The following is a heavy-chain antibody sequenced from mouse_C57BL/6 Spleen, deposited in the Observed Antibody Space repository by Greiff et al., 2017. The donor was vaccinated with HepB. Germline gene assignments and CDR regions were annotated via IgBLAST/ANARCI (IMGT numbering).Heavy chain of an antibody. CDR1: GYTFTDYE. CDR3: TRPLSYWYFDV. CDR2: IDPETGGT. Sequence: QVQLQQSGAELVRPGASVTLSCKASGYTFTDYEMHWVKQTPVHGLEWIGAIDPETGGTAYNQKFKGKAILTADKSSSTAYMELRSLTSEDSAVYYCTRPLSYWYFDVWGTGTTVTVSS. V-gene: IGHV1-15*01. J-gene: IGHJ1*03.